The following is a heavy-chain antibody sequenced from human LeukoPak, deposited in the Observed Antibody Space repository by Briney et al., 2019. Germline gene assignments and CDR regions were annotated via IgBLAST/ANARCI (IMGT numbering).Heavy chain of an antibody. J-gene: IGHJ4*02. CDR1: GYSFTSYW. Sequence: GESLKISCKGSGYSFTSYWIGWVRQMPGKGLEWMGIIYPGDSDTRYSPSFQGQVTISADKSISTAYLQWSSLKASDTAMYYCARMPSRGTPQRVMVRGVIITGEFDYWGQGTLVTVSS. CDR3: ARMPSRGTPQRVMVRGVIITGEFDY. D-gene: IGHD3-10*01. V-gene: IGHV5-51*01. CDR2: IYPGDSDT.